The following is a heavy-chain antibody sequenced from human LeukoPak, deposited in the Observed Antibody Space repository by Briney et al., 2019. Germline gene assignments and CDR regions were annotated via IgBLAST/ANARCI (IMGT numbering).Heavy chain of an antibody. Sequence: PGGSLRLSCAASGFTFSIYWMYWVRQAPGKGLVWVSRINGEGSRTTYADSVKGRFTISRDNAKNTLYLQMNSLRVEDTAVYYCARAWGYSDYDNYFDYWGQGTLVTVSS. CDR1: GFTFSIYW. CDR2: INGEGSRT. J-gene: IGHJ4*02. CDR3: ARAWGYSDYDNYFDY. D-gene: IGHD5-12*01. V-gene: IGHV3-74*01.